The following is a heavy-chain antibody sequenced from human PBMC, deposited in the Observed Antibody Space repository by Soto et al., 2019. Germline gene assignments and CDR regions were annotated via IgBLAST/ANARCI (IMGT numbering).Heavy chain of an antibody. Sequence: QVQLVESGGGVVQPGRSLRLSCAASGFTFSSYAMHWVRQVPGKGLEWVAVISYDGSNKYYADSVKGRFTISRDNSKNTLYLQINSLRAEDTAVYYCARLRDGYNYESDYWGQGTLVTVSS. J-gene: IGHJ4*02. CDR1: GFTFSSYA. V-gene: IGHV3-30-3*01. CDR2: ISYDGSNK. CDR3: ARLRDGYNYESDY. D-gene: IGHD5-12*01.